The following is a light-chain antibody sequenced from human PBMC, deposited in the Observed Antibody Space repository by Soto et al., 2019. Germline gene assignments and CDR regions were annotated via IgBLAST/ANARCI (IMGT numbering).Light chain of an antibody. CDR2: DAS. J-gene: IGKJ1*01. CDR3: QQYNNWPPWT. Sequence: EIVMSQSPATVSVSRGERATLSCRASQSVSDKLAWYQQKPGQAPRLLIYDASTRATGIPARFSGSGSGTEFTLTISSLQSEDFAIYYCQQYNNWPPWTFGQGTKVDI. CDR1: QSVSDK. V-gene: IGKV3-15*01.